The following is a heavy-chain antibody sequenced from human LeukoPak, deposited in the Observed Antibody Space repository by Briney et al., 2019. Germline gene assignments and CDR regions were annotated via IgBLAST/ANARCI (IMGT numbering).Heavy chain of an antibody. V-gene: IGHV3-23*01. CDR3: PRVSPEGDYDY. CDR2: ISGSGGST. D-gene: IGHD4-17*01. CDR1: GFTFSSYA. J-gene: IGHJ4*02. Sequence: GGTLRLSCAASGFTFSSYAMSWVRQAPGKGLEWVSAISGSGGSTYYADSVKGRFTISRDNSKNTLYLQMNSLRAEDTAVYYCPRVSPEGDYDYWGQGALVTVSS.